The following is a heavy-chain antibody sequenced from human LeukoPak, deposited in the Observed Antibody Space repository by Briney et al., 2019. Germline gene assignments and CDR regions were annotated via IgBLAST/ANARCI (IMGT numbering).Heavy chain of an antibody. CDR1: GGSISSSSYY. V-gene: IGHV4-39*01. CDR3: ARLTVTTGWFDP. D-gene: IGHD4-17*01. J-gene: IGHJ5*02. CDR2: IYYSGSSGST. Sequence: PSETLSLTCTVSGGSISSSSYYWGWIRQPPGKGLEWIGSIYYSGSSGSTYYNPSLKSRVAISVDTSKNQFSLKLSSVTAADTAVYYCARLTVTTGWFDPWGQGTLVPVSS.